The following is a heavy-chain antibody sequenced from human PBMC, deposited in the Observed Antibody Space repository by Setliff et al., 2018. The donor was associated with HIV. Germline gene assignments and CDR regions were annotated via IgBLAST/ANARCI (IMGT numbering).Heavy chain of an antibody. V-gene: IGHV1-2*06. D-gene: IGHD5-12*01. J-gene: IGHJ5*02. Sequence: RASVKVSCKASGYTFTDFYIHWVRQAPGQGLEWIGRINPKSGVADYLKKFQGRVTMTTDTSTNTAHMELIRPRFDDTAVYYCARAHFLVAMTRNWFDPWGQGTPVTVS. CDR3: ARAHFLVAMTRNWFDP. CDR1: GYTFTDFY. CDR2: INPKSGVA.